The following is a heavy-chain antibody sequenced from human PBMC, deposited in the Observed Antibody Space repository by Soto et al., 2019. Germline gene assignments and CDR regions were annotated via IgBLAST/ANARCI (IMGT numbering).Heavy chain of an antibody. CDR3: ARGAPIVVVTAIPEYYFDY. V-gene: IGHV1-46*01. CDR2: INPSGGST. J-gene: IGHJ4*02. D-gene: IGHD2-21*02. CDR1: GYTFTSYY. Sequence: ASVKVSCKASGYTFTSYYMHWVRQAPGQGLEWMGIINPSGGSTSYAQKFQGRVTMTRDTSTSTVYMELSSLRSEDTAVYYCARGAPIVVVTAIPEYYFDYWGQGTLVTVPS.